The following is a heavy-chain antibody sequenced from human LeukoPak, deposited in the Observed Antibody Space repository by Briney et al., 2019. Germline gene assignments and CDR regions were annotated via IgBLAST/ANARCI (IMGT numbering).Heavy chain of an antibody. V-gene: IGHV4-59*08. CDR2: IYYSGSP. CDR1: GGSISTYY. D-gene: IGHD5-18*01. Sequence: PSETLSLTCTVSGGSISTYYWSWIRQPPGKGLEWIGYIYYSGSPNYNPSLKSRVTISVDTSKNQFSLKLSSVTAADTAVYYCARHGGGYSYDYWGQGTLVTVSS. CDR3: ARHGGGYSYDY. J-gene: IGHJ4*02.